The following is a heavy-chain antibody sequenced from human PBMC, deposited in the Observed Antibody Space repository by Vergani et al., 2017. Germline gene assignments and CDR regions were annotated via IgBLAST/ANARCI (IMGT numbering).Heavy chain of an antibody. J-gene: IGHJ4*02. V-gene: IGHV1-18*01. D-gene: IGHD6-19*01. CDR2: LSVYNGHT. CDR1: GYNFYNYA. CDR3: ARASVAGASHLDY. Sequence: QVQLVQSGDEVKKPGASVKLSCKTSGYNFYNYAIYWVRQAPGQGLEWVGWLSVYNGHTNYAQKLQDRVTLTTDTPTNTAYVELRTLRSDDTAFYFCARASVAGASHLDYWLEGGRVAVCS.